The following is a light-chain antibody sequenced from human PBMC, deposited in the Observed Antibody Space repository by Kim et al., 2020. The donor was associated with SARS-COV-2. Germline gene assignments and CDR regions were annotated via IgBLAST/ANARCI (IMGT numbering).Light chain of an antibody. CDR1: QSVSTTY. V-gene: IGKV3-20*01. J-gene: IGKJ4*01. CDR2: GTS. CDR3: QQYGTSPRT. Sequence: SPGEGASLSCRASQSVSTTYVAWYQQKSGQAPRLLIDGTSSRATGIPDRFSGSGSGTDLTLTISRLEPEDFAVYYCQQYGTSPRTFGGGTKVDIK.